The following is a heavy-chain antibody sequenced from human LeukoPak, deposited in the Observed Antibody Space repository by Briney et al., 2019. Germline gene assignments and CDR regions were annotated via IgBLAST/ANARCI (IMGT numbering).Heavy chain of an antibody. J-gene: IGHJ4*02. Sequence: ASVKVSCEASGYTFTSYAMHWVRQAPGQRLEWMGWINAGNGNTKYSQKFQGRVIITRDTSASTAYMELSSLRSEDTAVYYCARAVAGKALDFDYWGQGTLVTVSS. D-gene: IGHD6-19*01. CDR2: INAGNGNT. CDR3: ARAVAGKALDFDY. CDR1: GYTFTSYA. V-gene: IGHV1-3*01.